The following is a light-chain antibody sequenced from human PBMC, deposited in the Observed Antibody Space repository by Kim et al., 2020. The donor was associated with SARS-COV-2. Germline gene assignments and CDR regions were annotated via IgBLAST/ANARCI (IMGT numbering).Light chain of an antibody. J-gene: IGLJ3*02. Sequence: SYELTHPPSVSVAPGKTASITCGADDIGSKSVHWYQHKPGQAPVFVIYYDVYRPSGIPERFSGSNSANTATLTITRVEAGAESDSYFQVWVVTPDHVVFG. CDR1: DIGSKS. CDR2: YDV. V-gene: IGLV3-21*04. CDR3: QVWVVTPDHVV.